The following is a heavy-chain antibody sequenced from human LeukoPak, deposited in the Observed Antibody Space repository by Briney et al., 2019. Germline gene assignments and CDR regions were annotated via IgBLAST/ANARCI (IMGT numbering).Heavy chain of an antibody. CDR3: AKGAYDYIEIAYFDS. V-gene: IGHV3-23*01. J-gene: IGHJ4*02. Sequence: GGTLRLSCAASGFTSTNYAMNWVRQAPGKGLEWVSVLIGSSGSTEYTDSVNGRFTISRDISKNTLFLQMNSLRAEDTAIYYCAKGAYDYIEIAYFDSWGQGTLVTVSS. D-gene: IGHD5-12*01. CDR2: LIGSSGST. CDR1: GFTSTNYA.